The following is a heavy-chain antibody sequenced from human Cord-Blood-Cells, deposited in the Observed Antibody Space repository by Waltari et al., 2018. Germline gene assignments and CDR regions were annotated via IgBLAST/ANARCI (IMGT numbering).Heavy chain of an antibody. CDR3: ARSHRYYYGSGSYYFDY. V-gene: IGHV5-51*01. J-gene: IGHJ4*02. CDR1: GDRFTSYW. D-gene: IGHD3-10*01. CDR2: IYPGDSDT. Sequence: EVQLVQSGAEVKKPGESLKISCKGSGDRFTSYWTGWVGQMPGKGLEWMGIIYPGDSDTRYSPSFQGQVTISADKSISTAYLQWSSLKASDTAMYYCARSHRYYYGSGSYYFDYWGQGTLVTVSS.